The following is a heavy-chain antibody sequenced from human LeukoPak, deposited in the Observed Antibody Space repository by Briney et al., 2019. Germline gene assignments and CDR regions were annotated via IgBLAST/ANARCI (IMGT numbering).Heavy chain of an antibody. J-gene: IGHJ3*02. Sequence: PGGSLRLSCAASGFTFSSYWMHWVRHAPGKGLVWVSRINSDGSSTNYADSVEGRFTISRDNAKNTLDLQMNRLRAEDTAVYYCARPRTGTRNAFDIWGQGTMVTVSS. V-gene: IGHV3-74*01. CDR1: GFTFSSYW. CDR2: INSDGSST. D-gene: IGHD1/OR15-1a*01. CDR3: ARPRTGTRNAFDI.